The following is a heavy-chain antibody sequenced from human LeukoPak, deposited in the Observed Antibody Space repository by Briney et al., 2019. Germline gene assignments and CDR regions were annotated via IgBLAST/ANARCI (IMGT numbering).Heavy chain of an antibody. CDR3: ARVGVTMIVVDWALDI. V-gene: IGHV3-30*04. CDR1: GFTFSSYA. Sequence: GGSLRLSCAASGFTFSSYAMHWVRQAPGKGLEWVAVISYDGSNKYYADSVKGRFTISRDNSKNTLYLQVNSLRAEDTAVYYCARVGVTMIVVDWALDIWGQGTKVTVSS. D-gene: IGHD3-22*01. J-gene: IGHJ3*02. CDR2: ISYDGSNK.